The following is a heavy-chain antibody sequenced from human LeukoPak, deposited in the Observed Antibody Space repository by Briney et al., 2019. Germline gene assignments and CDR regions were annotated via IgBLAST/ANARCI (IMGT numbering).Heavy chain of an antibody. Sequence: SGTLSLTCGVSGASIRSTHWWTWVRQPPGKGLEWIGEIYHNGNTEYNPSLSSRLLISVDKSKNQFSLKLTSVTAADTATYYCASPSGRQYADALDIWGQGRMVIVSS. CDR3: ASPSGRQYADALDI. CDR1: GASIRSTHW. J-gene: IGHJ3*02. CDR2: IYHNGNT. D-gene: IGHD1-26*01. V-gene: IGHV4-4*02.